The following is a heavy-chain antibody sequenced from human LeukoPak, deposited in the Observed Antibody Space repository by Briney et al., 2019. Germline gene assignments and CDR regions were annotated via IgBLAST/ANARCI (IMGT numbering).Heavy chain of an antibody. D-gene: IGHD2-2*01. CDR3: ARGGQYCSSSSCHFWFDP. J-gene: IGHJ5*02. CDR1: GYTFTSYD. CDR2: MNPNNGNT. V-gene: IGHV1-8*01. Sequence: ASVKVSCKASGYTFTSYDINWVRQAARQGLEWMGWMNPNNGNTGYAQKFQGRVTMTRSNSINTAYIELSSLRSEDTAIYYCARGGQYCSSSSCHFWFDPWGQGTLVTVSS.